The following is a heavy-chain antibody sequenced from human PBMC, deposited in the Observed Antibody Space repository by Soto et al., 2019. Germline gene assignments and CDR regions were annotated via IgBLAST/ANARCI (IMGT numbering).Heavy chain of an antibody. CDR2: INAGNGNT. Sequence: ASVKVSCKASGYTFTSYDINWVRQATGQGLEWMGWINAGNGNTKYSQKYQGRVTITRDTSASTAYMELSSLRSEDTAVYYCARNLMDYDILTGYYMGYYFDYWGQGTLVTVSS. J-gene: IGHJ4*02. D-gene: IGHD3-9*01. CDR3: ARNLMDYDILTGYYMGYYFDY. V-gene: IGHV1-3*01. CDR1: GYTFTSYD.